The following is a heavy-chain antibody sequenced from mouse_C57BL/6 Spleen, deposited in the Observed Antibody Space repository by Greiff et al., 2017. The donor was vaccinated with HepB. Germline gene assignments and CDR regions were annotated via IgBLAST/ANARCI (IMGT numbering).Heavy chain of an antibody. CDR1: GFTFSNYW. CDR2: IRLKSDNYAT. D-gene: IGHD1-1*01. CDR3: TAGGTVVANFDY. V-gene: IGHV6-3*01. Sequence: EVMLVESGGGLVQPGGSMKLSCVASGFTFSNYWMNWVRQSPEKGLEWVAQIRLKSDNYATHYAESVKGRFTISRDDSKSSVYLQMNNLRAEDTGIYYCTAGGTVVANFDYWGQGTTLTVSS. J-gene: IGHJ2*01.